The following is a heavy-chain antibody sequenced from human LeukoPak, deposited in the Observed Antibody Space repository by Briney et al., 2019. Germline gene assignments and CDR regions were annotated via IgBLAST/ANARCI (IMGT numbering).Heavy chain of an antibody. J-gene: IGHJ4*02. D-gene: IGHD4/OR15-4a*01. CDR3: ARDGYGALRFDC. V-gene: IGHV3-11*06. Sequence: PGGSLRLSCTASGFTVSDYYMSWIRQAPGKGLEWISYLSSSGSHTNFADSVEGRFTISRDNAKNSLYLQMNSLRVEDTAVYYCARDGYGALRFDCWGQGTLVTVSS. CDR2: LSSSGSHT. CDR1: GFTVSDYY.